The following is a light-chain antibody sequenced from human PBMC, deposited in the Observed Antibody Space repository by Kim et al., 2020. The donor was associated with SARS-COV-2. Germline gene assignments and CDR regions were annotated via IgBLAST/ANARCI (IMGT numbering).Light chain of an antibody. V-gene: IGLV1-44*01. CDR3: ATWDDGLNGWV. Sequence: GQRVAISCSGSRTKIGDNYVNWYQQVPGSAPKLLIYDNNQRPSGLPDRFSGSKSATSASLAISDLQSEDEADYYCATWDDGLNGWVFGGGTQLTVL. J-gene: IGLJ3*02. CDR2: DNN. CDR1: RTKIGDNY.